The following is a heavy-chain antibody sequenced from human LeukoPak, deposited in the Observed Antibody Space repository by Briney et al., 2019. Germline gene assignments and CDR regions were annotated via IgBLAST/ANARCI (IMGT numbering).Heavy chain of an antibody. J-gene: IGHJ1*01. CDR2: IIPILGIA. Sequence: SVKVSCKASGGTFSSYTISWVRQAPGQGLEWMGRIIPILGIANYAQKFQGRVTITADKSTSTAYMELSSLRSEDTAVYYCAIFVPTGTPGSKFTDCGGQGTPVTVSS. V-gene: IGHV1-69*02. D-gene: IGHD1-1*01. CDR1: GGTFSSYT. CDR3: AIFVPTGTPGSKFTDC.